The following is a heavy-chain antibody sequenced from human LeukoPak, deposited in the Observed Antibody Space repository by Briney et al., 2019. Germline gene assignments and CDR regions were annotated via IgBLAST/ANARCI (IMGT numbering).Heavy chain of an antibody. D-gene: IGHD3-3*01. CDR1: GFTFSSYA. Sequence: GGSLRLSCAASGFTFSSYAMHWVRQAPGKGLEYASAISTNGGTTYYANSVKGRFTISRDNSKNTLYLQMGSLRAEDMAVYYCARVMGFLEWFPFEYWGQGILVTVSS. J-gene: IGHJ4*02. CDR2: ISTNGGTT. V-gene: IGHV3-64*01. CDR3: ARVMGFLEWFPFEY.